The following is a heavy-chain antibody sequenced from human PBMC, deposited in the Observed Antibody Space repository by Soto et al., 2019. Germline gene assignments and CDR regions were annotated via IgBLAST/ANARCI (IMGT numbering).Heavy chain of an antibody. J-gene: IGHJ6*02. CDR1: GGSISSSSYY. V-gene: IGHV4-39*01. D-gene: IGHD4-4*01. Sequence: NPSETLSLTCTVSGGSISSSSYYWGWIRQPPGKGLEWIGSIYYSGSTYYNPSLKSRVTISVDTSKNQFSLKLSSVTAADTAVYYCARLDYSNLYYYGMAVWGQGTTVTVSS. CDR2: IYYSGST. CDR3: ARLDYSNLYYYGMAV.